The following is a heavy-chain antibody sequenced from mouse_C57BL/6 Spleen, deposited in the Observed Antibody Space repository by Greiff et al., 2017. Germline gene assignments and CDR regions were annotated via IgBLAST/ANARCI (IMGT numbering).Heavy chain of an antibody. J-gene: IGHJ4*01. CDR2: ICPGDGDT. Sequence: QVQLQQSGAELVKPGASVKLSCKASGYAFSSYWMNWVKQRPGKGLEWIGQICPGDGDTNYNGKFKGKATMTTDKSSSTAYMQLSSLTSEDSAVYFFARDQNYGSRYYAMDYWGQGTSVTVSS. CDR3: ARDQNYGSRYYAMDY. V-gene: IGHV1-80*01. D-gene: IGHD1-1*01. CDR1: GYAFSSYW.